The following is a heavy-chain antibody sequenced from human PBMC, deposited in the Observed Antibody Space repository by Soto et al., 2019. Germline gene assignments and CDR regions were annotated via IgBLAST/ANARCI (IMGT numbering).Heavy chain of an antibody. CDR2: IYYSGST. V-gene: IGHV4-30-4*01. CDR3: ARVLRFLEWFSENWFDP. J-gene: IGHJ5*02. D-gene: IGHD3-3*01. Sequence: SLTLSLTCTVSDGSIGSGGYYWSWIRQPPGKGLEWIGYIYYSGSTYYNPSLKSRVTISVDTSKNQFSLKLSSVTAADTAVYYCARVLRFLEWFSENWFDPWGQGTLVTVSS. CDR1: DGSIGSGGYY.